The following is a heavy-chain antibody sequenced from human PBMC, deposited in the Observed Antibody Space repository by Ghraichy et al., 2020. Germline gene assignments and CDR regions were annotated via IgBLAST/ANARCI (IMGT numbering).Heavy chain of an antibody. CDR2: INHSGST. Sequence: TLSLTCAVYGGSFSGYYWSWIRQPPGKGLEWIGEINHSGSTNYNPSLKSRVTISVDTSKNQFSLKLSSVTAADTAVYYCARLQRAARLLKRGGYYFDYWGQGTLVTVSS. CDR1: GGSFSGYY. J-gene: IGHJ4*02. D-gene: IGHD6-6*01. V-gene: IGHV4-34*01. CDR3: ARLQRAARLLKRGGYYFDY.